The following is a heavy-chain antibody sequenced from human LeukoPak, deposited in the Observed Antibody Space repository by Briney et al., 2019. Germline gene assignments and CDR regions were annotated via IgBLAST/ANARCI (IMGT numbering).Heavy chain of an antibody. CDR3: ARDTKGLFDY. Sequence: ASVKVSCKASGYTFTSYYMHWVRQAPGQGLEWMGWINTNTGNPTYAQVFTGRFVFSLDTSVSTAYLQISSLKAEDTAVYYCARDTKGLFDYWGQGTLVTVSS. D-gene: IGHD3-3*01. J-gene: IGHJ4*02. CDR2: INTNTGNP. CDR1: GYTFTSYY. V-gene: IGHV7-4-1*02.